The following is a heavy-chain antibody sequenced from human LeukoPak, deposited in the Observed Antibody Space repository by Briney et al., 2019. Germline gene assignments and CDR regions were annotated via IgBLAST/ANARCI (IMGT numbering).Heavy chain of an antibody. V-gene: IGHV3-30*18. CDR2: ISYDGSST. J-gene: IGHJ4*02. CDR1: GFIFSTYA. Sequence: GRSLRLFCAASGFIFSTYAMQWVRQAPGKGLEWVAIISYDGSSTSYADSVKGRFTISRDNSKNTLYLQMSSLRTEDTAVYYCAKIEGSSSYYFDYWGQGTLVTVSS. D-gene: IGHD6-6*01. CDR3: AKIEGSSSYYFDY.